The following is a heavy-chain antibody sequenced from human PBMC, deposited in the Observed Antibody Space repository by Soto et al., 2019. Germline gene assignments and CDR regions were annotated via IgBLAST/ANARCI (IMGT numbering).Heavy chain of an antibody. J-gene: IGHJ4*02. V-gene: IGHV4-59*08. CDR2: IYYSGST. CDR3: ARHQPNYGDYTIDY. CDR1: GGSISSYY. Sequence: SETLSLTCTVSGGSISSYYWSWIRQPPGKGLEWIGYIYYSGSTNYNPSLKSRVTISVDTSKNQFSLKLSSVTAADTAVYYCARHQPNYGDYTIDYWGQGTPVTVSS. D-gene: IGHD4-17*01.